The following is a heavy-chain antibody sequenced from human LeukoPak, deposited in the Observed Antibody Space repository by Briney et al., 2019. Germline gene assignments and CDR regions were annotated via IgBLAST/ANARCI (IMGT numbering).Heavy chain of an antibody. V-gene: IGHV1-18*01. CDR3: VRTCPMMFCSSSFFDP. CDR1: GYTFSSFG. D-gene: IGHD2-2*01. J-gene: IGHJ5*02. Sequence: ASVKVPFKTSGYTFSSFGVTWVRQAPGQGLEWVGWISAYDGNTNYAPKFQGRVAMTTDTSTNTAYMELRSLRSDDTAIYYCVRTCPMMFCSSSFFDPWGQGTLVTVSS. CDR2: ISAYDGNT.